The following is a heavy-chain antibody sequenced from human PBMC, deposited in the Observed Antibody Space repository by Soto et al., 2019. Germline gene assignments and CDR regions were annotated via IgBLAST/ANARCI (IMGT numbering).Heavy chain of an antibody. V-gene: IGHV1-24*01. Sequence: VASVKVSCKVSGYTLTELSMHWVRQAPGKGLEWMGGFDPEDGETIYAQKFQGRVTMTEDTSTDTAYMELSSLRSEDTAVYYCATDLGLRKGYFVYWDQGTLVTVSS. CDR1: GYTLTELS. D-gene: IGHD5-18*01. CDR3: ATDLGLRKGYFVY. CDR2: FDPEDGET. J-gene: IGHJ4*02.